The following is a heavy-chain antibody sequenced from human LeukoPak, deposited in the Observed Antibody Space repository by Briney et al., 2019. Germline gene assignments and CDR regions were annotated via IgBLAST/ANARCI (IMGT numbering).Heavy chain of an antibody. CDR2: INTNTGNP. J-gene: IGHJ4*02. CDR1: GGTFSSYA. V-gene: IGHV7-4-1*02. Sequence: ASVKVSCKASGGTFSSYAISWVRQAPGQGLEWMGWINTNTGNPTYAQGFTGRFVFSLDTSVSTAYLQISSLKAEDTAVYYCARVNYDFWSGYYGPPDYWGQGTLVTVSS. D-gene: IGHD3-3*01. CDR3: ARVNYDFWSGYYGPPDY.